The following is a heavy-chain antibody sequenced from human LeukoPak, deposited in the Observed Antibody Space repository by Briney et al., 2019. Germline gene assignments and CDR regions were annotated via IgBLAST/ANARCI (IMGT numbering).Heavy chain of an antibody. CDR2: INHSGST. V-gene: IGHV4-39*07. J-gene: IGHJ5*02. CDR3: ARGHSKGTDPFGEFLLDP. D-gene: IGHD3-10*01. Sequence: PSETLSLTCTVSGGSISSSSYYWSWIRQPPGKGLEWIGEINHSGSTNYNPSLKSRVTISVDTSKNQFSLKLSSVTAADTAVYYCARGHSKGTDPFGEFLLDPWGQGTLVTVSS. CDR1: GGSISSSSYY.